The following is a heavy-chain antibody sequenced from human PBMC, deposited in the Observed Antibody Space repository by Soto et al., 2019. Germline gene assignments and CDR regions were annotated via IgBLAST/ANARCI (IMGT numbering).Heavy chain of an antibody. D-gene: IGHD3-3*01. CDR2: ISYDGGSK. CDR1: GFTFSSYA. J-gene: IGHJ3*01. V-gene: IGHV3-30-3*01. CDR3: ARRSPPSGTYFNDGFDC. Sequence: QVQLVESGGGVVQPGGSLRLSCAASGFTFSSYAMHWVRQAPGKGLEWVAVISYDGGSKTYADSVKGRFTISRDNSKNTLSLQMNSLKGQDTAVYYGARRSPPSGTYFNDGFDCWGQGTMVTVSS.